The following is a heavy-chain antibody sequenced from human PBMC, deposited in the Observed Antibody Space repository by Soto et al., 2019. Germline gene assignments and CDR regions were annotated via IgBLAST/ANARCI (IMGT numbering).Heavy chain of an antibody. CDR1: GFTFSSYG. CDR3: AKDRREGFRDYGGTIAY. CDR2: ISYDGSNK. J-gene: IGHJ4*02. V-gene: IGHV3-30*18. D-gene: IGHD4-17*01. Sequence: GGSLRLSWAASGFTFSSYGMHWVRQAPGKGLEWVAVISYDGSNKYYADSVKGRFTISRDNSKNTLYLQMNSLRAEDTAVYYCAKDRREGFRDYGGTIAYWGKGILVTVSS.